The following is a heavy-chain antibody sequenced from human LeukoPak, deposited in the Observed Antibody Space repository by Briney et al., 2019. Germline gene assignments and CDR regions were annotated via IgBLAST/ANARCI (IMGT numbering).Heavy chain of an antibody. CDR3: ARELPSPNDHHYFDS. J-gene: IGHJ4*02. Sequence: ASVKVSCKASGYTFTGYYMHWVRQAPGQGLEWMGWINPNSGGTNYAQKFQGRVTMTRDTSISTAYMELSRLRSDDTAVYYCARELPSPNDHHYFDSRGQGTLVTVSS. CDR2: INPNSGGT. V-gene: IGHV1-2*02. CDR1: GYTFTGYY. D-gene: IGHD1-1*01.